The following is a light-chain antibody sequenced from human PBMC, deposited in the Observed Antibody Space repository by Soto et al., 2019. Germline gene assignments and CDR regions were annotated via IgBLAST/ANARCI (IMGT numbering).Light chain of an antibody. J-gene: IGKJ5*01. CDR1: QSVSSAY. V-gene: IGKV3-20*01. CDR2: GAS. CDR3: QQYGGSVPIT. Sequence: EIVLTQSPGTLSLSPGERATLSCRASQSVSSAYLAWYQQKPGQAPRLLISGASSRATGIPDRFSGSGSGTDSSLTISRLEPEDFAVYYCQQYGGSVPITFAQGTRLDIK.